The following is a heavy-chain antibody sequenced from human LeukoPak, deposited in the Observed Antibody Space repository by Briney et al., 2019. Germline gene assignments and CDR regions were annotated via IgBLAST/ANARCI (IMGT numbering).Heavy chain of an antibody. V-gene: IGHV3-48*04. J-gene: IGHJ6*03. CDR2: ISSSGSTI. D-gene: IGHD2-15*01. CDR3: AREDLVVVARNYYYYYMDV. CDR1: GFTFSSYW. Sequence: GGSLRLSCAASGFTFSSYWMNWVRQAPGKGLEWVSYISSSGSTIYYADSVKGRFTISRDNAKNSLYLQMNSLRAEDTAVYYCAREDLVVVARNYYYYYMDVWGKGTTVTISS.